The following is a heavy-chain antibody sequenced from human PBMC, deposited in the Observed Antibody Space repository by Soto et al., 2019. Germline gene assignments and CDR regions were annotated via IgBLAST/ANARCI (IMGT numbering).Heavy chain of an antibody. CDR1: GFTFSSYA. CDR3: ANANSVYGFWGGYLRESECMDA. J-gene: IGHJ6*02. CDR2: ISGSGGST. D-gene: IGHD3-3*01. V-gene: IGHV3-23*01. Sequence: EVQLLESGGGLVQPGGSLRLSCAASGFTFSSYAMSWVRQAPGKGLEWVAAISGSGGSTYYADSVKGRFTISRDNSKNTLYLQMNSLRYEDTAVYYGANANSVYGFWGGYLRESECMDAWGQGTLVTVSS.